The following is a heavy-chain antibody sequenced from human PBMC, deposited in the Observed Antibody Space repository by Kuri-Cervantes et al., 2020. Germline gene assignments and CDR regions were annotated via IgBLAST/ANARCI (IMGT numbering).Heavy chain of an antibody. CDR3: ARLGYTFGCFDP. V-gene: IGHV4-39*01. D-gene: IGHD3-10*01. Sequence: SKTLSLTCTVSGGSISSSDYYWGWIRQPPGKGLECIGNIYYSGTTHYNPSLKSRVTISVDTSKNQFSLRLSSVTAADTAMYYCARLGYTFGCFDPWGQGTLVTVSS. CDR1: GGSISSSDYY. CDR2: IYYSGTT. J-gene: IGHJ5*02.